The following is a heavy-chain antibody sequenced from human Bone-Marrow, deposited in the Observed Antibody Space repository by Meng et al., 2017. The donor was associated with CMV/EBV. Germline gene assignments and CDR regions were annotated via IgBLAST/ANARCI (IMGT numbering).Heavy chain of an antibody. CDR2: ISPYNGNT. D-gene: IGHD3-3*01. J-gene: IGHJ4*02. CDR3: ARGSKITIFGVVLSRGQKVPPDY. Sequence: ASVKVSCKTSGYTFTNYGIIWVRQAPGQGLEWMGWISPYNGNTNYAQNFQGRVTMTTDTSTDTAYMELRSLRSADTAVYYCARGSKITIFGVVLSRGQKVPPDYWGQGTLVTVSS. V-gene: IGHV1-18*01. CDR1: GYTFTNYG.